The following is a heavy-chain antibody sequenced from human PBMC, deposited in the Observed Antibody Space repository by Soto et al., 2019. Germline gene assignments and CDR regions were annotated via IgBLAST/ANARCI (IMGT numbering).Heavy chain of an antibody. D-gene: IGHD3-10*01. Sequence: QVQLQQWGAGLLKPSETLSLTCAVYGGSFSGYYWSWIRQPPGKGLEWIGEINHSGSTNYNPSLKSRVTISVDPSKNQFSLKLSSVTAADTAVYYCAVLGERPYYMDVWGKGTTVTVSS. CDR2: INHSGST. J-gene: IGHJ6*03. CDR1: GGSFSGYY. CDR3: AVLGERPYYMDV. V-gene: IGHV4-34*01.